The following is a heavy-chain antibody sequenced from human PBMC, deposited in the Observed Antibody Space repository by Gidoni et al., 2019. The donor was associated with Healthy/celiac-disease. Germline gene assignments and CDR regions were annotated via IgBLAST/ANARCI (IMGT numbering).Heavy chain of an antibody. J-gene: IGHJ4*02. D-gene: IGHD6-19*01. CDR2: ISGSGGST. CDR3: AKDGVLYSSGWYEQYYFDY. Sequence: VQLLESGGGLVQPGGSLRLSCAASGFTFSSYTMSWVRQAPGKGLEWVSAISGSGGSTYYADSVKGRFTISRDNSKNTLYLQMNSLRAEDTAVYYCAKDGVLYSSGWYEQYYFDYWGQGTLVTVSA. CDR1: GFTFSSYT. V-gene: IGHV3-23*01.